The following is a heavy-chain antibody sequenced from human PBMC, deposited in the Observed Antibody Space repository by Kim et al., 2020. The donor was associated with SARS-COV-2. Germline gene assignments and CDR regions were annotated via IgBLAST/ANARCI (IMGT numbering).Heavy chain of an antibody. V-gene: IGHV1-3*01. D-gene: IGHD6-19*01. CDR2: INAGNGNT. Sequence: ASVKVSCKASGYTFTSYAMHWVRQAPGQRLEWMGWINAGNGNTKYSQKFQGRVTITRDTSASTAYMELSSLRSEDTAVYYCARGGGSYSSGWYYGYWGQGTLVTVSS. CDR3: ARGGGSYSSGWYYGY. J-gene: IGHJ4*02. CDR1: GYTFTSYA.